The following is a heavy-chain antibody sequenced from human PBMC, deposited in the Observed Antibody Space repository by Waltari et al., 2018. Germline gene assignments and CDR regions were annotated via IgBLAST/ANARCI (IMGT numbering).Heavy chain of an antibody. V-gene: IGHV4-39*01. Sequence: QLQLQESSPGLVKPSETLSLTCTVSGGSISSSSYYWGWIRQPPGKGLEWIGSIYYSGRTYYNPSLKSRVTISVDTSKNQFSLKLSSVTAADTAVYYCARSPTRLYSSGWYIIDAFDIWGQGTMVTVSS. CDR2: IYYSGRT. CDR3: ARSPTRLYSSGWYIIDAFDI. CDR1: GGSISSSSYY. J-gene: IGHJ3*02. D-gene: IGHD6-19*01.